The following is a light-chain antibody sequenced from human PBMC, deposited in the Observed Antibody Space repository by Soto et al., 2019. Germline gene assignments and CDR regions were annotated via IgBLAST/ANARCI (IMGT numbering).Light chain of an antibody. V-gene: IGLV8-61*01. CDR3: MLCVATGVWV. J-gene: IGLJ3*02. CDR1: SGSVSTSHY. Sequence: QTVVTQEASLSVSPGGTVTLTCGVNSGSVSTSHYPSWYQQTPGQPPRTLILNIESRPSGVPERFSGTIIGRRAALTITGAQSEDESDYYCMLCVATGVWVFGGGTKVTVL. CDR2: NIE.